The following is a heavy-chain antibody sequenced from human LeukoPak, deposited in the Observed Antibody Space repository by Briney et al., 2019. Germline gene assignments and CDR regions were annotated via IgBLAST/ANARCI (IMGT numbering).Heavy chain of an antibody. J-gene: IGHJ6*02. CDR1: GFTFSNYA. V-gene: IGHV3-23*01. CDR2: ISGSGGST. Sequence: GGSLRLSCAASGFTFSNYAMSWVRQAPGKGLEWVSAISGSGGSTYYADSVKGRFTISRDNSKNTLYLQMNSLRAEDTAVYYCAKGVLGYCSGASCYPLDVWGQGTTVTVSS. D-gene: IGHD2-15*01. CDR3: AKGVLGYCSGASCYPLDV.